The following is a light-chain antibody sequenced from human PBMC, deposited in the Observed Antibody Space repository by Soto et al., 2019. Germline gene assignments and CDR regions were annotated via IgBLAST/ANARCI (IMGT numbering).Light chain of an antibody. CDR3: SSFTSGTTLYV. CDR1: SSDIGGYNY. V-gene: IGLV2-14*01. CDR2: EVT. J-gene: IGLJ1*01. Sequence: QSALTQPASVSGSPGQSITISCTGTSSDIGGYNYVSWYQQHPGKVPKLIIFEVTTRPSGISDCFSGSKSGNTASLTISGLQADDEADYYCSSFTSGTTLYVFGTGTKVTVL.